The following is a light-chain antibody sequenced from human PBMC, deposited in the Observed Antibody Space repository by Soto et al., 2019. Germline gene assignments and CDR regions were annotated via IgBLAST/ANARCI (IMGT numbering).Light chain of an antibody. CDR1: FSHIGRNT. CDR2: SNT. CDR3: AVWDDSLSGWV. J-gene: IGLJ3*02. Sequence: QSVLTQPPSASGTPRQRVTISCSGSFSHIGRNTVNWYQQFPGKAPKLLIDSNTRRPSGVPDRFSGSKSGTSASLAISGLQSEDESDYYCAVWDDSLSGWVFGGGTKLTVL. V-gene: IGLV1-44*01.